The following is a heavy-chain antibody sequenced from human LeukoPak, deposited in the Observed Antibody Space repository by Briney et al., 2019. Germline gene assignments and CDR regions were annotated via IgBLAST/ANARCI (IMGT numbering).Heavy chain of an antibody. V-gene: IGHV1-69*04. D-gene: IGHD3-22*01. CDR1: GGTFSSYA. CDR3: ARDPTITMIVGGFDY. Sequence: ASVKVSCKASGGTFSSYAISWVRQAPGQGLEWMGRIIPILGIANYAQKFQGRVTITADKSTSTAYMELSSLRSEDTAVYYCARDPTITMIVGGFDYWGQGTLVTVSS. J-gene: IGHJ4*02. CDR2: IIPILGIA.